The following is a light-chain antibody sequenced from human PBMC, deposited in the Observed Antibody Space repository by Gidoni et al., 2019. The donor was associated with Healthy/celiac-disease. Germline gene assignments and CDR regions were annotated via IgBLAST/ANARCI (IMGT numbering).Light chain of an antibody. CDR3: QQSYSTQWT. V-gene: IGKV1-39*01. J-gene: IGKJ1*01. Sequence: DIQLTQSPSSLSASVGDRVTITCRASQSISSYVNWSQQKPGKAPKLLIYAASSLQSGVPSRFSGSGSGTDFTLTISSLQPEDFATYYCQQSYSTQWTFXQXTKVEIK. CDR2: AAS. CDR1: QSISSY.